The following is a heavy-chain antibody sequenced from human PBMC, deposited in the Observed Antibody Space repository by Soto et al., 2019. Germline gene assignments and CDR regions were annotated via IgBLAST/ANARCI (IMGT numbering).Heavy chain of an antibody. CDR3: TRHGGYDFWSGYYAYYYYGMDV. V-gene: IGHV3-73*01. CDR2: IRSKANSYAT. Sequence: GGSLRLSCAASGFTFSGSAMHWVRQASGKGLEWVGRIRSKANSYATAYAASVKGRFTISRDDSKNTAYLQMNSLKTEDTAVYYCTRHGGYDFWSGYYAYYYYGMDVWGQGTTVTVSS. D-gene: IGHD3-3*01. CDR1: GFTFSGSA. J-gene: IGHJ6*02.